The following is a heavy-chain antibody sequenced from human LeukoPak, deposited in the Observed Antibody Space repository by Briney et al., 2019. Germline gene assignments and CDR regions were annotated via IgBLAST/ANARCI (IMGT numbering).Heavy chain of an antibody. J-gene: IGHJ4*02. CDR2: ISYDGSNK. CDR1: GFTFSSYA. CDR3: AKGGGMVRDLTFDY. Sequence: GRSLRLSCAASGFTFSSYAMHWVRQAPGKGLEWVAVISYDGSNKYYADSVKGRFTISRDNSKNTLYLQMNSLRAEDTAVYYCAKGGGMVRDLTFDYWGQGTLVTVSS. V-gene: IGHV3-30*01. D-gene: IGHD3-10*01.